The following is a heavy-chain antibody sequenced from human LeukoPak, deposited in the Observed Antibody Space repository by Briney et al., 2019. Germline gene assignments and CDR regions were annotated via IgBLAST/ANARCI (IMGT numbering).Heavy chain of an antibody. CDR3: ARDRYYGSGSYQIDY. CDR2: ISSSGSTI. Sequence: GGSLRLSCAASGFTFSDYYMSWIRQAPGKGLEWVSYISSSGSTIYYADSVKGRFTISRDNAKNSLYLQMNSLRAEDTAVYCCARDRYYGSGSYQIDYWGQGTTVTVSS. D-gene: IGHD3-10*01. V-gene: IGHV3-11*01. J-gene: IGHJ4*03. CDR1: GFTFSDYY.